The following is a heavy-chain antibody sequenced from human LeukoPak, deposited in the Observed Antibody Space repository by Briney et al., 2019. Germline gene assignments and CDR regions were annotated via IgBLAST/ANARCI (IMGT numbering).Heavy chain of an antibody. CDR2: IKQDGSEK. J-gene: IGHJ6*03. V-gene: IGHV3-7*01. D-gene: IGHD3-10*01. CDR3: GRFGDDPYYYYMDV. CDR1: GFTFSSYW. Sequence: GGSLRLSCAASGFTFSSYWMSWVRQAPGKGLEWVANIKQDGSEKYYVDSVKGRFTISRDNAKNSLYLQMNSLRAEDTAVYYCGRFGDDPYYYYMDVWGKGTTVAISS.